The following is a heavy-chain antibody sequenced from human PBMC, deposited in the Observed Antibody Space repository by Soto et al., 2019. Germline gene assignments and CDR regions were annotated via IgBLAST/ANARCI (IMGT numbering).Heavy chain of an antibody. D-gene: IGHD6-13*01. Sequence: GGSLRLSCAASGFTFSSYAMSWVRQAPGKGLEWVSAISGSGGSTYYADSVKGRFTISRDNSKNTLYLQMNSLRAEDTAVYYCATYLGIAAAGNNKWLDPWGQGTLVAVP. CDR3: ATYLGIAAAGNNKWLDP. CDR1: GFTFSSYA. V-gene: IGHV3-23*01. J-gene: IGHJ5*02. CDR2: ISGSGGST.